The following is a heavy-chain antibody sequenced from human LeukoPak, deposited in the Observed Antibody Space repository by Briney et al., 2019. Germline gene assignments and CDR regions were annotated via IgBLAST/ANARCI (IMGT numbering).Heavy chain of an antibody. Sequence: ASVKVSCKASGYTFTSYGISWVRQAPGRGLEWMGWINPNSGGTNYAQKFQGRVTMTRDTSISTAYMELSRLRSDDTAVYYCARGATVTTPTGSYYYYYMDVWGKGTTVTVSS. CDR2: INPNSGGT. J-gene: IGHJ6*03. CDR3: ARGATVTTPTGSYYYYYMDV. V-gene: IGHV1-2*02. CDR1: GYTFTSYG. D-gene: IGHD4-17*01.